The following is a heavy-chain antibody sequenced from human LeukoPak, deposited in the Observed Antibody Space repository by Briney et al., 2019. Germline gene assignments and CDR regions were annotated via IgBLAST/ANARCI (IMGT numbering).Heavy chain of an antibody. CDR3: AREVRYRPHWFDP. J-gene: IGHJ5*02. CDR1: EFTFSSYS. V-gene: IGHV3-48*01. D-gene: IGHD1-1*01. Sequence: PGGSLRLSCAASEFTFSSYSMNWVRQAPGKGLEWVSYITNSGNSKSYADSVKGRFTISRDNTKNSLYLQMNGLRAEDTAVYYCAREVRYRPHWFDPWGQGTLVTVSS. CDR2: ITNSGNSK.